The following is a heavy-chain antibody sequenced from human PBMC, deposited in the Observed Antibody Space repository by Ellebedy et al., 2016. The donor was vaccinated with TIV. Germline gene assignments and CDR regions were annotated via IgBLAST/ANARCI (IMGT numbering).Heavy chain of an antibody. D-gene: IGHD5-18*01. CDR3: ATDLGNSYGPDY. CDR2: MNPNSGNT. Sequence: AVSVKVSCKASGYTFTSYDINWVRQATGQGLEWMGWMNPNSGNTGYAQKFQGRVTMTEDTSTDTAYMELSSLRSEDTAVYYCATDLGNSYGPDYWGQGTLVTVSS. CDR1: GYTFTSYD. J-gene: IGHJ4*02. V-gene: IGHV1-8*01.